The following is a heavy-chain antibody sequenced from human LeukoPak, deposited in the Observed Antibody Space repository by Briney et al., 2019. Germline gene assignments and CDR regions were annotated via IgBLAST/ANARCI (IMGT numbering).Heavy chain of an antibody. D-gene: IGHD5-18*01. CDR1: GGSISSYY. CDR3: ARWGYSYAETRIRYYFDY. J-gene: IGHJ4*02. Sequence: PSETLSLTCTVSGGSISSYYWSWIRQPPGKGLEWIGYIYYSGSTNYNPSLKSRVTISVDTSKNQFSLKLSSVTAADTAVYYCARWGYSYAETRIRYYFDYWGQGTLVTVSS. V-gene: IGHV4-59*12. CDR2: IYYSGST.